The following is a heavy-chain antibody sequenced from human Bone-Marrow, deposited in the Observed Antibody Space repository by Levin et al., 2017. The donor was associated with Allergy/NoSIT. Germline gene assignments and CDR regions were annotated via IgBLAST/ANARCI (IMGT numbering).Heavy chain of an antibody. CDR1: GFPFRSYA. Sequence: LSLTCAASGFPFRSYAMSWVRQAPGKGLEWVSAISGSGGSTYYADSVKGRFTISRDNSKNTLYLQMNSLRAEDTAVYYCAKDEQPATDIVLMVYAYYYYYYGMDVWGQGTTVTVSS. J-gene: IGHJ6*02. CDR3: AKDEQPATDIVLMVYAYYYYYYGMDV. D-gene: IGHD2-8*01. CDR2: ISGSGGST. V-gene: IGHV3-23*01.